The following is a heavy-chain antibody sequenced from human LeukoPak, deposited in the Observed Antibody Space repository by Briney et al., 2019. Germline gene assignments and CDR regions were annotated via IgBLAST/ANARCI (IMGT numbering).Heavy chain of an antibody. CDR1: GFTLSRYA. Sequence: GGSLRLSCAASGFTLSRYAMSWVRQAPGKGLEWVSAISGSGGSTYYADSVKGRFTISRDNSKNTLYLQMNSLRAEDTAVYYCAKDWYSSSSIDAFDIWGQGTMVTVSS. V-gene: IGHV3-23*01. CDR3: AKDWYSSSSIDAFDI. D-gene: IGHD6-13*01. J-gene: IGHJ3*02. CDR2: ISGSGGST.